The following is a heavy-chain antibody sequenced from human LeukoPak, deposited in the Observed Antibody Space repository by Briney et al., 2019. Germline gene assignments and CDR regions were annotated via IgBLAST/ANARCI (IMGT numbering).Heavy chain of an antibody. Sequence: GGSLRLSCAASGFTFDDYTMHWVRQAPGKGLEWVSLISWDGGSTYYADSVKGRFTISRDNSKNSLYLQMNSLRTEDTALYYCAKDRYAGYNYPLLDYWGQGTLVTVSS. CDR2: ISWDGGST. CDR1: GFTFDDYT. CDR3: AKDRYAGYNYPLLDY. V-gene: IGHV3-43*01. D-gene: IGHD5-24*01. J-gene: IGHJ4*02.